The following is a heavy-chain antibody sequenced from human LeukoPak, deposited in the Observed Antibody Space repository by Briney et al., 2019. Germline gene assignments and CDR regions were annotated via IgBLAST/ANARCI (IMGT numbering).Heavy chain of an antibody. J-gene: IGHJ6*02. CDR2: IIPILGIA. CDR1: GYTFTGYY. V-gene: IGHV1-69*04. CDR3: ARDVGYCSSTSCYALDYYYYYGMDV. Sequence: GASVKVSCKASGYTFTGYYIHWVRQAPGQGLEWMGRIIPILGIANYAQKFQGRVTITADKSTSTAYMELSSLRSEDTAVYYCARDVGYCSSTSCYALDYYYYYGMDVWGQGTTVTVSS. D-gene: IGHD2-2*01.